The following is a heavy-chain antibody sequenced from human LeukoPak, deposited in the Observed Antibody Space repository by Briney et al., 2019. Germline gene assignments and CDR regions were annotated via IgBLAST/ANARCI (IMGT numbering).Heavy chain of an antibody. D-gene: IGHD6-13*01. CDR2: ISGSGGST. CDR1: GFTFSSYA. CDR3: ARGYSSSWYAYRVTDMEYFQH. J-gene: IGHJ1*01. Sequence: GGSLRLSCAASGFTFSSYAMSWVRQAPGKGLEWVSAISGSGGSTYYADSVKGRFTISRDNSKNTLYLQMNSLRAEDTAVYCCARGYSSSWYAYRVTDMEYFQHWGQGTLVTVSS. V-gene: IGHV3-23*01.